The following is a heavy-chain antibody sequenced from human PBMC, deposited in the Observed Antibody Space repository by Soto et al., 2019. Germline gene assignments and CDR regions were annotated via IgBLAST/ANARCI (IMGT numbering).Heavy chain of an antibody. D-gene: IGHD2-2*01. CDR2: IWFDGSNK. V-gene: IGHV3-33*01. CDR3: ARDDVVVPPGITPNLYYYYMDV. J-gene: IGHJ6*03. Sequence: GESLKISCAASGFTFSSYGMHWVRQAPGKGLEWVALIWFDGSNKYYAESVKGRFTISRDNSKNTLYLQMSSLRAEDTAVYYCARDDVVVPPGITPNLYYYYMDVWGKGTTVTVSS. CDR1: GFTFSSYG.